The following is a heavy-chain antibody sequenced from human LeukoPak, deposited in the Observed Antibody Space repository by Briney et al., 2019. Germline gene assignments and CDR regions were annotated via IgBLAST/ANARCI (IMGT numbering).Heavy chain of an antibody. Sequence: SETLSLTCTVSGGPISSYYWSWIRQPPGKGLEWIGYIYTSGSTNYNPSLKSRVTISVDTSKNQFSLKLSSVTAADTAVYYCARGGVTMVRGVIRYYYYMDVWGKGTTVTVSS. CDR1: GGPISSYY. J-gene: IGHJ6*03. CDR2: IYTSGST. CDR3: ARGGVTMVRGVIRYYYYMDV. V-gene: IGHV4-4*09. D-gene: IGHD3-10*01.